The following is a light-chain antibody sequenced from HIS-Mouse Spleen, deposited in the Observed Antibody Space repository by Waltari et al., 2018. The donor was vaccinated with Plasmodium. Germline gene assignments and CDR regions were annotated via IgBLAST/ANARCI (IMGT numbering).Light chain of an antibody. CDR3: QQYNNWSFT. CDR2: GAS. J-gene: IGKJ3*01. CDR1: QSLSSN. V-gene: IGKV3-15*01. Sequence: EIVMTHSPATLSVSPGATPPLSCRASQSLSSNLAWYQQKPGQAPRLLIYGASTRATGIPARFSGSGSGTEFTLTISSLQSEDFAVYYCQQYNNWSFTFGPGTKVDIK.